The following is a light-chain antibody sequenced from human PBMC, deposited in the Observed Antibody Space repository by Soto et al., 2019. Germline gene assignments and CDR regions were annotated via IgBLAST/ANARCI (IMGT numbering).Light chain of an antibody. CDR2: EVT. CDR3: SSYTNIGTPL. J-gene: IGLJ1*01. CDR1: RNDVGGYKF. V-gene: IGLV2-14*01. Sequence: QSALTQPASVSGSPGQSITISCTGSRNDVGGYKFVSWYQQHPGKVPKVMIYEVTIRPSGVSNRFSGSKSGNTASLTISGLQAEDEADYYCSSYTNIGTPLVGTGTKVTVL.